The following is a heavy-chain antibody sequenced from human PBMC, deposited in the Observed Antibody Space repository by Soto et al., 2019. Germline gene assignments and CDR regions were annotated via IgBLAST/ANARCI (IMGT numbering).Heavy chain of an antibody. CDR3: ARARGAAAGQPLSYYYGMDV. Sequence: QVQLVQSGAEVKKPGSSVKVSCKASGGTFSSYAISWVRQAPGQGVEWMGGIIPIFGTANYAQKFQGRVTISADESTSTAYMRLSSLRSEDTAVFYCARARGAAAGQPLSYYYGMDVWCQGTTVTVSS. CDR1: GGTFSSYA. D-gene: IGHD6-13*01. J-gene: IGHJ6*02. V-gene: IGHV1-69*01. CDR2: IIPIFGTA.